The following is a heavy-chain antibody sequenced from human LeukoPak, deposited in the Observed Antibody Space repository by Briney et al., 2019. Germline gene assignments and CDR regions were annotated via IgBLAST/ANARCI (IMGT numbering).Heavy chain of an antibody. V-gene: IGHV3-74*01. CDR3: ARDRGREWLVLDY. CDR1: GFTFSSYW. J-gene: IGHJ4*02. CDR2: INSDGSST. Sequence: GGSLRLSCAASGFTFSSYWMHWVRQAPGKGLVWVSRINSDGSSTSYADSVKGRFTISRDNAKNTLYLQMNSLRAEDTAVYYCARDRGREWLVLDYWGQGTLVTVSP. D-gene: IGHD6-19*01.